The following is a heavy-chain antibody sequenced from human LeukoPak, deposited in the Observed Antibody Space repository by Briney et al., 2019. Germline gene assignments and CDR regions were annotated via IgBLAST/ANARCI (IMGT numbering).Heavy chain of an antibody. CDR1: GFTFSTYW. D-gene: IGHD3-3*01. Sequence: GGSLRLSCADSGFTFSTYWMSWVRQAPGKGPEWVANIKPDGSEKYYVDSVRGRFTISRDNAKNSLYLQMNSLRVEDTGVYYCARDGGRDFWSGYRDWGQGALVTVSS. CDR2: IKPDGSEK. J-gene: IGHJ4*02. V-gene: IGHV3-7*01. CDR3: ARDGGRDFWSGYRD.